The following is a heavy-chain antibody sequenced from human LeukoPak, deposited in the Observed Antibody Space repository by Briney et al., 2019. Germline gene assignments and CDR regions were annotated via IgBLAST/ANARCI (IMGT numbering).Heavy chain of an antibody. CDR2: MNPNSGNT. CDR1: GYTFTSYD. V-gene: IGHV1-8*03. CDR3: ARGSTVFGVVIISISPFDY. Sequence: ASVKVSCKASGYTFTSYDINWVRQATGQGLEWMGWMNPNSGNTDYAQKFQGRVTITRNTSISTAYMELSSLRSEDTVVYYCARGSTVFGVVIISISPFDYWGQGTLVTVSS. D-gene: IGHD3-3*01. J-gene: IGHJ4*02.